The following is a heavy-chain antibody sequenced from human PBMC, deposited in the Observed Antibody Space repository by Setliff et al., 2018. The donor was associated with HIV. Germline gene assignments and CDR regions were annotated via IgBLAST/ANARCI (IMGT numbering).Heavy chain of an antibody. Sequence: GESLTISCAASGFTFSAYAMTWVRRAPGRGLEWVSATTSNGRTTDYAESVRGRFTLSRDNSGNTLSLQMTSLRAEDTAIYYCAKAWGSGYPSFESALMFDVWGQGTLVTVSS. CDR3: AKAWGSGYPSFESALMFDV. CDR1: GFTFSAYA. V-gene: IGHV3-23*01. D-gene: IGHD3-3*01. CDR2: TTSNGRTT. J-gene: IGHJ4*02.